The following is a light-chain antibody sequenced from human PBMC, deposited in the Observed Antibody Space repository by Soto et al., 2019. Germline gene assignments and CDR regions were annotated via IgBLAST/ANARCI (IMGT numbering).Light chain of an antibody. Sequence: DIQMTQSPSTLSASVGDRVTITCRASQNVGGWLAWYQQKPGQAPKLLVYMASILETGVPSRFSGSGSRTEFTLTISRLQPDDSATYYCQQYATLWTFGQGTKVDI. CDR1: QNVGGW. J-gene: IGKJ1*01. V-gene: IGKV1-5*03. CDR2: MAS. CDR3: QQYATLWT.